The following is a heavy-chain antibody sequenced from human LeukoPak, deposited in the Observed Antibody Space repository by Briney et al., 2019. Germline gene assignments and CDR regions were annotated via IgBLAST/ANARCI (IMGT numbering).Heavy chain of an antibody. Sequence: GGSLRLCCAASKFTFSTFSMSWVRQAQGKGLEWCSAISGGGGSTYYADPVKGRLTISRDNSKNTLYLPSSSPRAEYTGVYYCAKGAMVRGVIGYNYYYYYMDVWGKGTTVTISS. CDR3: AKGAMVRGVIGYNYYYYYMDV. CDR2: ISGGGGST. D-gene: IGHD3-10*01. V-gene: IGHV3-23*01. CDR1: KFTFSTFS. J-gene: IGHJ6*03.